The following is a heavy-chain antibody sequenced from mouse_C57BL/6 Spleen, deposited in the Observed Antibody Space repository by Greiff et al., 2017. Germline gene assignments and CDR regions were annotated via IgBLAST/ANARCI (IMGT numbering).Heavy chain of an antibody. Sequence: LVESGAELARPGASVKLSCKASGYTFTSYGISWVKQRTGQGLEWIGEIYPRSGNTYYNEKFKGKATLTADKSSSTAYMELRSLTSADSAVYCGDRGGVYDGYYVGAMDYWGQGTSVTVSS. CDR3: DRGGVYDGYYVGAMDY. CDR2: IYPRSGNT. V-gene: IGHV1-81*01. CDR1: GYTFTSYG. J-gene: IGHJ4*01. D-gene: IGHD2-3*01.